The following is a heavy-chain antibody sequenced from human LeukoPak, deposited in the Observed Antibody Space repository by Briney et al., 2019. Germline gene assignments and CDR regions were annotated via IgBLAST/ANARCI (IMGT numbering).Heavy chain of an antibody. CDR3: AKAGGYYGSGTHFDY. CDR2: IYYSGST. V-gene: IGHV4-39*07. CDR1: GDSISTSKSY. Sequence: SDTLSLTCTVSGDSISTSKSYWGWIRQPPGKGLEWIGSIYYSGSTYYNPSLKSRVTISVDTSKNQFSLKLSSVTAADTAVYYCAKAGGYYGSGTHFDYWGQGTLVTVSS. J-gene: IGHJ4*02. D-gene: IGHD3-10*01.